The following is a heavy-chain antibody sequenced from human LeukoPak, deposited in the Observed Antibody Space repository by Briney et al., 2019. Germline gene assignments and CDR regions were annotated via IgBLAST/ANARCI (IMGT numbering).Heavy chain of an antibody. J-gene: IGHJ4*02. Sequence: GGSLRLSCAASGFTFDDYAMHWVRQAPGKGLEWVSGISWNSGSIGYADSVKGRFTISRDNAKNSLYLQMNSLRAEDTALYYCAKDIFYSSSCGFDYWGQGTLVTVSS. CDR3: AKDIFYSSSCGFDY. CDR2: ISWNSGSI. V-gene: IGHV3-9*01. CDR1: GFTFDDYA. D-gene: IGHD6-6*01.